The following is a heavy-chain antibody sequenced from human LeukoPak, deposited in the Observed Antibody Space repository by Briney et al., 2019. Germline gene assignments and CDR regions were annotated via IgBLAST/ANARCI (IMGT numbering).Heavy chain of an antibody. CDR3: ARRYSSGYHPWFDP. CDR1: GGSISSSSYY. V-gene: IGHV4-39*01. D-gene: IGHD3-22*01. CDR2: TYYSGST. Sequence: SETLSLTCTVSGGSISSSSYYWGWIRQPPGKGLEWIGSTYYSGSTYYNPSLKSRVTISVDTSKNQFSLKLSSVTAADTAVYYCARRYSSGYHPWFDPWGQGTLVTVSS. J-gene: IGHJ5*02.